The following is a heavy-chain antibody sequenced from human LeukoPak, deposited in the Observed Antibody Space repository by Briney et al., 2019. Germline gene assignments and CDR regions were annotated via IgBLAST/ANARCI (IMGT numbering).Heavy chain of an antibody. V-gene: IGHV4-59*08. Sequence: PSETLSLTCTVSGGSISSYYWSWIRQPPGKGLEWIGYIYYSGSTNYNPSLKSRVTISVDTSKNQFSLKLSSVTAADTAVYYCARLELYYHYGMDVWGQGTTVTVSS. D-gene: IGHD3-10*01. CDR1: GGSISSYY. J-gene: IGHJ6*02. CDR3: ARLELYYHYGMDV. CDR2: IYYSGST.